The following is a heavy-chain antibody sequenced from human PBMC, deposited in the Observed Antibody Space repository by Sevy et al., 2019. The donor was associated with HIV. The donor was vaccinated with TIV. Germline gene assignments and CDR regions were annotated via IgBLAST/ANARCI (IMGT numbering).Heavy chain of an antibody. CDR2: IYHSGST. V-gene: IGHV4-38-2*01. J-gene: IGHJ5*02. D-gene: IGHD2-8*01. Sequence: SETLSLTCAVSGYSISSGYYWGWIRQPPGKGLEWIGSIYHSGSTYYNPSLKSRVTISVDTSKNQFSLKLSSVTAADTAVYYCARRPNGWFDPWGQGTLVTVSS. CDR1: GYSISSGYY. CDR3: ARRPNGWFDP.